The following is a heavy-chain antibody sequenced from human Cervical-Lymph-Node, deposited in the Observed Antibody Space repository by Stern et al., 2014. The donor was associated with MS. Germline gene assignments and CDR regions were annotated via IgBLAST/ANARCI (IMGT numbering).Heavy chain of an antibody. CDR3: ARDPRVAVAGTGGGFDP. V-gene: IGHV1-18*01. D-gene: IGHD6-19*01. CDR2: ISGYNDNT. J-gene: IGHJ5*02. Sequence: VQLVQSGAEVKKPGASVKVSCKSSGYTFTNYGISWVRQAPGQGLEWMGWISGYNDNTNYVEKFQGRVPMTTDTSTNTAYMELRSLRSDDTAVYYCARDPRVAVAGTGGGFDPWGQGTLVTVSS. CDR1: GYTFTNYG.